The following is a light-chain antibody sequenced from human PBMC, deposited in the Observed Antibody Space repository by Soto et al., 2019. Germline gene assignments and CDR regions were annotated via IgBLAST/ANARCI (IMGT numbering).Light chain of an antibody. Sequence: EIVMTQSPATLSVSPGERATLSCRASQGVSSNLAWYQQRPGQAPRLLIYGASTRAAGVPARFSGSGSGTEFTLTISSLQSEDFAVYSCQQYNNWPWTFGQVTKVECK. J-gene: IGKJ1*01. CDR1: QGVSSN. V-gene: IGKV3-15*01. CDR2: GAS. CDR3: QQYNNWPWT.